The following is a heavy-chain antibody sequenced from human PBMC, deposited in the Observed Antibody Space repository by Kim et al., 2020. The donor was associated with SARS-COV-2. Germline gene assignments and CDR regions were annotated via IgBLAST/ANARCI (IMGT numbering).Heavy chain of an antibody. CDR1: GGSISSSSYY. J-gene: IGHJ5*02. Sequence: SETLSLTCTVSGGSISSSSYYWGWIRQPPGKGLEWIGSIYYSGSTYYNPSLKSRVTISVDTSKNQFSLKLSSVTAADTAVYYCARHVMQDYYDSSGPNWFDPWGQGTLVTVSS. D-gene: IGHD3-22*01. CDR3: ARHVMQDYYDSSGPNWFDP. V-gene: IGHV4-39*01. CDR2: IYYSGST.